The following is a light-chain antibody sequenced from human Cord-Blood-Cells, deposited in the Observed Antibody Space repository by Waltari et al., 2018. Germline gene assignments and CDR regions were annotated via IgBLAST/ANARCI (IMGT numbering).Light chain of an antibody. J-gene: IGLJ3*02. CDR2: EGS. Sequence: QSALTQPASVSGSPGQSITISCTGTSSDGGSYNLVSWCQQHPGKAPKLMIYEGSKRPSGVSNRFSGSKSGNTASLTISGLQAEDEADYYCCSYAGSSTWVFGGGTKLTVL. CDR1: SSDGGSYNL. CDR3: CSYAGSSTWV. V-gene: IGLV2-23*01.